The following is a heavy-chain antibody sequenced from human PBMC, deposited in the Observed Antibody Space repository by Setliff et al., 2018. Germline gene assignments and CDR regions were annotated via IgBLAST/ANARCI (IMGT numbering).Heavy chain of an antibody. CDR3: AREGVDTRSSTDYRYYMDV. Sequence: GASVKVSCKASGYTFTSSGITWVRQAPGQGLEWMGGTIPMFGTTNYAQKFQGRVTIITDESTSTAYMELSSLRSEDTAVYFCAREGVDTRSSTDYRYYMDVWGKGTTVTVSS. D-gene: IGHD5-18*01. CDR2: TIPMFGTT. CDR1: GYTFTSSG. V-gene: IGHV1-69*05. J-gene: IGHJ6*03.